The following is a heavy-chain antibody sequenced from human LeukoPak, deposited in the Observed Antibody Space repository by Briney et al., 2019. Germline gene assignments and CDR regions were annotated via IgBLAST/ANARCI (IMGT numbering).Heavy chain of an antibody. CDR2: ISSNGDNT. CDR1: GFTFSTYV. J-gene: IGHJ4*02. Sequence: GGSLRLSCSVSGFTFSTYVMHWVREAPGKGLEYVSAISSNGDNTYYADSVKGRLTISRDNSKNTLYLQMSSLRADDTAVYYCVRGTGYWGQGTLVTVSS. V-gene: IGHV3-64D*06. CDR3: VRGTGY.